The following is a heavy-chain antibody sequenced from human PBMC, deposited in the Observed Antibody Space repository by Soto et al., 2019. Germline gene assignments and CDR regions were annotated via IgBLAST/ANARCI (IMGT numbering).Heavy chain of an antibody. V-gene: IGHV3-23*01. CDR3: AKGTAGPAH. CDR2: ISTSGGTT. D-gene: IGHD2-2*01. CDR1: GFTFSNLD. Sequence: SLRLSCAASGFTFSNLDMSWVRQATGKGLEWVSGISTSGGTTYYADSVKGRFTSSRDNSKNSLYLQMTSMRAEDTAVYYCAKGTAGPAHWAQGTLVTVFS. J-gene: IGHJ4*02.